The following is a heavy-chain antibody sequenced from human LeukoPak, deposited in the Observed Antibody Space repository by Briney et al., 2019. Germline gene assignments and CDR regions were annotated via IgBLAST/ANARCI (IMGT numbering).Heavy chain of an antibody. D-gene: IGHD3-22*01. CDR1: GDSLSGYY. CDR2: NHYSGST. Sequence: PSETLSLTCTVSGDSLSGYYWSWLRQPPGKGLDWIAYNHYSGSTNYSPSLRSRVTISVDTSKNQFSLKLSSVTAADTAVYYCARHTYYSDSSGYSTWFFDLWGRGTLVTVSS. V-gene: IGHV4-59*08. J-gene: IGHJ2*01. CDR3: ARHTYYSDSSGYSTWFFDL.